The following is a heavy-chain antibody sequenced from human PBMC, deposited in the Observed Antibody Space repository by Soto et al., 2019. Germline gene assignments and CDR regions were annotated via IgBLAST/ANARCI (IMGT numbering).Heavy chain of an antibody. CDR1: GGSISSGDYY. CDR2: IYYSGST. CDR3: ARGYRRIAAQLDY. Sequence: SETLSLTCTVSGGSISSGDYYWSWIRQPPGKGLEWIGYIYYSGSTYYNPSLKSRVTISVDTSKNQFSLKLSSVTAADTAVYYRARGYRRIAAQLDYWGQGTLVTVSS. J-gene: IGHJ4*02. V-gene: IGHV4-30-4*01. D-gene: IGHD6-25*01.